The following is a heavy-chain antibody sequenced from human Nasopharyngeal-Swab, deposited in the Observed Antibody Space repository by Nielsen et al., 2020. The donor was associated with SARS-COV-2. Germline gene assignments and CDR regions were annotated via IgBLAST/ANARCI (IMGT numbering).Heavy chain of an antibody. CDR1: GFTFSSYE. Sequence: GESLKISCAASGFTFSSYEMSWVRQAPGKRLELVSYISSSGSTIYYADSVKGRFTISRDNAKNSLYLQMNSLRAEDTAVYYCARDALPPYYYDSSGYYYGPRWFDPWGQGTLVTVSS. J-gene: IGHJ5*02. D-gene: IGHD3-22*01. CDR3: ARDALPPYYYDSSGYYYGPRWFDP. CDR2: ISSSGSTI. V-gene: IGHV3-48*03.